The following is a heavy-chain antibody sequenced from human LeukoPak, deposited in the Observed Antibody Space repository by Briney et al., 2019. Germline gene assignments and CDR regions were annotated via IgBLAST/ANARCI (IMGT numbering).Heavy chain of an antibody. J-gene: IGHJ5*02. Sequence: PSETLSLTCAVSGVSFDDYYWSWVRQTPGKGLEWLGEINHSGYTNDSPSLKSRVTLSIDTSRKQFSLNLRSVTVADAGIYYCTRMTTGHDLWGQGTLVTVSS. CDR1: GVSFDDYY. CDR3: TRMTTGHDL. D-gene: IGHD4-17*01. CDR2: INHSGYT. V-gene: IGHV4-34*01.